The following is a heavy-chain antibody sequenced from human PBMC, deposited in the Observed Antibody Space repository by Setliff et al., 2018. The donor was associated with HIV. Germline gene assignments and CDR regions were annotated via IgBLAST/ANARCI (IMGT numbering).Heavy chain of an antibody. CDR2: INANTGNP. CDR3: TRDHTPPPNYDFWSGQLDLRNIFYYLDV. Sequence: ASVKVSCKASGGTFSSYAISWVRQAPGQGLEWMGCINANTGNPTYAQGFAGRFVFSVDTPVNTAYLQIFSLKAEDTAVYYCTRDHTPPPNYDFWSGQLDLRNIFYYLDVWGTGSPVTVSS. V-gene: IGHV7-4-1*01. J-gene: IGHJ6*03. D-gene: IGHD3-3*01. CDR1: GGTFSSYA.